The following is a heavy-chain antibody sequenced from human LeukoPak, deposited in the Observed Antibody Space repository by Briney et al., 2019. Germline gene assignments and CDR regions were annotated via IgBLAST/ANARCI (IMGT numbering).Heavy chain of an antibody. D-gene: IGHD2-21*02. CDR2: ITYSGSI. Sequence: SETLSLTYAVSGGSFSGKYWTWIRQPPGKGLEWIGEITYSGSIYYNPSLKSRVTTSVDTSKNQFSLKLNSVTAADTAVYYCARDLVTWGQGTLVTVSS. V-gene: IGHV4-34*01. J-gene: IGHJ4*02. CDR1: GGSFSGKY. CDR3: ARDLVT.